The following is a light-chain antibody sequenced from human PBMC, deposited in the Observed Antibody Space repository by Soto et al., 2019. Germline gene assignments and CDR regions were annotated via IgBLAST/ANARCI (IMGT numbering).Light chain of an antibody. Sequence: QSVLTQPASVSGSPGQPITISCSGSSSDVGSSKFVSWFQQHPGEAPKLMIFEVSKRPSGVSNRFSGSKSGNTASLTISGLQAEDEADYYCCSYAGNSTLLXGGGTNVTV. CDR3: CSYAGNSTLL. J-gene: IGLJ3*02. CDR2: EVS. CDR1: SSDVGSSKF. V-gene: IGLV2-23*02.